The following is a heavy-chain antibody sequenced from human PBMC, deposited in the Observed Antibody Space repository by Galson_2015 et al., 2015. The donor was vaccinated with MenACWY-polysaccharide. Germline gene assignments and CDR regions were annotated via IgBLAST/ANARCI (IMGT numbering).Heavy chain of an antibody. V-gene: IGHV3-30*03. CDR1: GFTFSSYG. D-gene: IGHD5-18*01. CDR2: ISYDGSNK. J-gene: IGHJ4*02. Sequence: SLRLSCAASGFTFSSYGLHWVRQAPGKGLKWVAFISYDGSNKYYADSVKGRFTISRDNSKNTLYLQMNSLRAEDTAVYYCARDTAMFYYFDYWGQGTLVTVSS. CDR3: ARDTAMFYYFDY.